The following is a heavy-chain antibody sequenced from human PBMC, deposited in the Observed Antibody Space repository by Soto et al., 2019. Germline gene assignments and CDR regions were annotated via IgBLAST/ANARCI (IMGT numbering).Heavy chain of an antibody. D-gene: IGHD3-10*01. J-gene: IGHJ4*01. Sequence: SETLSLTCTVSGGSISSSSYYWGWIRQPPGKGLEWIGSIYYSGTTNYNPSLKSRVTISIDRSENQFSLKVSSVTAADTAVYFCTRATYYRYYFDVWGHGTLVTVSS. CDR1: GGSISSSSYY. CDR3: TRATYYRYYFDV. V-gene: IGHV4-39*07. CDR2: IYYSGTT.